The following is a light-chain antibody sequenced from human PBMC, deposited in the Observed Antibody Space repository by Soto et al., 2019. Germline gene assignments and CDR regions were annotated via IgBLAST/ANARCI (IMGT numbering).Light chain of an antibody. Sequence: DIHMTQSPSSLSASVGDRVTIPXRARESISRYFNWYQQKPVKAPXLXXYAASSLQSGVQSRFSGSGSGTDFTLTISSLRPEDFATYYCQQSFSTPRTFGQGTKV. V-gene: IGKV1-39*01. CDR1: ESISRY. CDR2: AAS. J-gene: IGKJ1*01. CDR3: QQSFSTPRT.